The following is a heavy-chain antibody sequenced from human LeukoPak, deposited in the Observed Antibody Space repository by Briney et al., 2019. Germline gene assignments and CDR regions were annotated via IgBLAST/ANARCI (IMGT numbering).Heavy chain of an antibody. D-gene: IGHD2-2*01. CDR3: ARFNSGCTTSSCYVHY. CDR1: GGSISGQY. CDR2: IHSNGNT. J-gene: IGHJ4*02. Sequence: SETLSLTCTVSGGSISGQYWTWIRQPPGEGLELIGHIHSNGNTYYSPSLKSRVTMSVDTSKNQLSLNLWSVTAADTAVYYCARFNSGCTTSSCYVHYWGQGILVTVSS. V-gene: IGHV4-59*11.